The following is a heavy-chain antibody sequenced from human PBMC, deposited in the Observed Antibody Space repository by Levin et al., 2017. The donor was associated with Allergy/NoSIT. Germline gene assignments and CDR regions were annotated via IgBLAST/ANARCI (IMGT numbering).Heavy chain of an antibody. D-gene: IGHD4-17*01. CDR3: ARTLYGDYGYFQH. CDR2: IYYSGST. Sequence: SETLSLTCTVSGGSVSSGSYYWSWIRQPPGKGLEWIGYIYYSGSTNYNPSLKSRVTISVDTSKNQFSLKLSSVTAADTAVYYCARTLYGDYGYFQHWGQGTLVTVSS. CDR1: GGSVSSGSYY. V-gene: IGHV4-61*01. J-gene: IGHJ1*01.